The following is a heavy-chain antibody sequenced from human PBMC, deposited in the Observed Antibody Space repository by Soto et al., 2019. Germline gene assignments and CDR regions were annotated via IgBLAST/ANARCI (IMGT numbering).Heavy chain of an antibody. J-gene: IGHJ4*02. Sequence: QVQLVESGGGVVQPGRSVRLSCAASGFDFSTYGMHWVRQAPGKGLEWVAVIWYDGSNKYYADSVRGRFIISRDNSKNTLFRQLNSLGAEDTAVYYCARAVGPFDYGGQGTLVTVSS. CDR1: GFDFSTYG. CDR2: IWYDGSNK. D-gene: IGHD1-26*01. CDR3: ARAVGPFDY. V-gene: IGHV3-33*01.